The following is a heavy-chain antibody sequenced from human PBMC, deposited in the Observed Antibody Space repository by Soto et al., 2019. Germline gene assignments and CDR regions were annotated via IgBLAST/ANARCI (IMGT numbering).Heavy chain of an antibody. CDR3: AKCGSGYYDAFDI. J-gene: IGHJ3*02. CDR2: ISGSGGST. CDR1: GFTFSSYA. V-gene: IGHV3-23*01. Sequence: EVQLLESGGGLVQPRGSLRLSCAASGFTFSSYAMSWVRQAPGKGLEWVSAISGSGGSTYYADSVKGRFTISRDNSKNTLYLQMNSLRAEDTAVYYCAKCGSGYYDAFDIWGQGTMVTVSS. D-gene: IGHD3-22*01.